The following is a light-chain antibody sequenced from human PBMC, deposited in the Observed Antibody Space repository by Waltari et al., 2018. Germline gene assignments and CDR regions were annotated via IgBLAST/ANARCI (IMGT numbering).Light chain of an antibody. CDR3: LHYNSHPWT. CDR2: ETS. J-gene: IGKJ1*01. Sequence: IQMTQSPSSQAASAGDTVTITCRASQGFSTYLHWYQQKPGKPPNRLIYETSNVESGVPSRYSGSGAGTDFRLTISLLQPEDFATYYCLHYNSHPWTFGPGTKLEIK. V-gene: IGKV1-13*02. CDR1: QGFSTY.